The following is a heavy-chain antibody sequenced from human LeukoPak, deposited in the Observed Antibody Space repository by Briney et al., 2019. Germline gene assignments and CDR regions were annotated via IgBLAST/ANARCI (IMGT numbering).Heavy chain of an antibody. CDR3: ARGREVSLWFGESADYMDV. V-gene: IGHV4-4*07. CDR1: GGSISSYY. D-gene: IGHD3-10*01. Sequence: SETLSLTCTVSGGSISSYYWSWIRQPAGKGLEWIGRIYTSGSTNYNPSLKSRVTMSVDTSKNQFSLKLSSVTAADTAVYYCARGREVSLWFGESADYMDVWGKGTTVTISS. J-gene: IGHJ6*03. CDR2: IYTSGST.